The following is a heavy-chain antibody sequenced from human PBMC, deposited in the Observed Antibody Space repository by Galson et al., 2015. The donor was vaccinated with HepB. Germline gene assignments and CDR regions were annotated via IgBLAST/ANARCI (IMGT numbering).Heavy chain of an antibody. D-gene: IGHD5-18*01. CDR2: ISSSSSTI. Sequence: SLRLSCAAYGFTYSSYSMNWVRQAPGKGLEWVSYISSSSSTIYYADSVKGRFTISRDNAKNSLYLQMNSLRDEDTAVYYCAMNHVDTAMVSDYWGQGTLVTVSS. V-gene: IGHV3-48*02. CDR3: AMNHVDTAMVSDY. J-gene: IGHJ4*02. CDR1: GFTYSSYS.